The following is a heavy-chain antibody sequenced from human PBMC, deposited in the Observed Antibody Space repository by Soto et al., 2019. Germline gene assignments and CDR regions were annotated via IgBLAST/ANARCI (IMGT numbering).Heavy chain of an antibody. D-gene: IGHD1-26*01. V-gene: IGHV4-61*01. CDR1: GGSVSSGSNY. Sequence: QVQLQESGPGLVKPSETLSLTCTVSGGSVSSGSNYWSWIRQPPGKGLEWIRYGYYSGSTNYNPSLKSPVSISLDPSNNQFSLRLSSVTAADTAVYYCARDLSGSCFDSRGQGTLFTVSS. CDR2: GYYSGST. CDR3: ARDLSGSCFDS. J-gene: IGHJ4*02.